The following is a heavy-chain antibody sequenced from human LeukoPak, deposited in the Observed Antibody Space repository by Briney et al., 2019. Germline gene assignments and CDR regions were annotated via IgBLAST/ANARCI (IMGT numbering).Heavy chain of an antibody. J-gene: IGHJ4*02. Sequence: SETLSLTCTVSGGSISSSSYYWGWIRQPPGKGLEWIGSIYYSGSTYYNPSLKSRVTISVDTSKNQFSLKLSSVTAADTAVYYCARLRGAAIDYWGQGTLVTVSS. CDR2: IYYSGST. V-gene: IGHV4-39*01. CDR3: ARLRGAAIDY. D-gene: IGHD6-13*01. CDR1: GGSISSSSYY.